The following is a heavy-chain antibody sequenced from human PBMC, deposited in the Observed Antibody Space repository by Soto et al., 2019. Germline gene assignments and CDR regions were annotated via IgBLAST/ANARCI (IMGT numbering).Heavy chain of an antibody. CDR3: ATRDSSRFS. CDR2: SHQSGNT. CDR1: GVSISSHDW. V-gene: IGHV4-4*02. J-gene: IGHJ5*02. Sequence: SETLSLTCAVSGVSISSHDWWTWVRQPPGKGLEWIGESHQSGNTNYNSSLESRVTISVDKSENQFSLRLTSVTVADTAVYYCATRDSSRFSWGQGTLVTVSS. D-gene: IGHD3-22*01.